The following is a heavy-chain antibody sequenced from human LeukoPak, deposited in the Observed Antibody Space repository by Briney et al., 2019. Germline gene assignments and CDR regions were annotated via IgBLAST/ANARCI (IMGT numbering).Heavy chain of an antibody. Sequence: LETLSLTCTVSGGSISSYYWSWIRQPPGKGLEWIGSIYYSGSTYYNPSLKSRVTISVDTSKNQFSLKLSSVTAADTAVYYCARGTRLNYDYVWGSYKFYGMDVWGQGTTVTVSS. V-gene: IGHV4-59*12. D-gene: IGHD3-16*01. CDR1: GGSISSYY. CDR3: ARGTRLNYDYVWGSYKFYGMDV. J-gene: IGHJ6*02. CDR2: IYYSGST.